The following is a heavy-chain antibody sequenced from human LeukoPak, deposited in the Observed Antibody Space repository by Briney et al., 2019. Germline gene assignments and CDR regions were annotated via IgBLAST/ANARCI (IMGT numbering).Heavy chain of an antibody. Sequence: ASVKVSCKVSANTLTEVSMHWVRQAPGKGLQWIGGFDPANGGKIYAQQFQGRVTMTEDTSTDTAYMELNSLRSEDTAVYYCVAEGCSGGICYPYFDLWGRGTLVIVSS. CDR3: VAEGCSGGICYPYFDL. CDR1: ANTLTEVS. J-gene: IGHJ2*01. D-gene: IGHD2-15*01. CDR2: FDPANGGK. V-gene: IGHV1-24*01.